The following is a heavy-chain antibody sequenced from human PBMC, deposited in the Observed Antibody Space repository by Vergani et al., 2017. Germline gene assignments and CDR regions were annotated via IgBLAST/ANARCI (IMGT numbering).Heavy chain of an antibody. CDR2: IYTSGSP. CDR3: ARVGHYGYIRYYFDY. D-gene: IGHD5-24*01. V-gene: IGHV4-61*02. CDR1: GGSISSGSYY. J-gene: IGHJ4*02. Sequence: QVQLQESGPGLVKPSQTLSLTCTVSGGSISSGSYYWSWIRPPAGKGLEWIGRIYTSGSPNYNPSLKSRVTVSVDTSKNQFSLTRSAVTAAYTAVYYCARVGHYGYIRYYFDYWGQGTLVTVSS.